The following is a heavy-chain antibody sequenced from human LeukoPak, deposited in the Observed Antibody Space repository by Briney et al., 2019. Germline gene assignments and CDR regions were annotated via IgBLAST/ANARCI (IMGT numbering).Heavy chain of an antibody. V-gene: IGHV3-53*04. D-gene: IGHD2-2*01. Sequence: PGGSLRLSCAASGFTVSSNYMSWVRQAPGKGLEWVSVIYSGGSTYYADSVKGRFTISRHNSKNTLYLQMNSLRAEDTAVYYCASVSSTSSGFVDYYYGMDVWGQGTTVTVSS. J-gene: IGHJ6*02. CDR3: ASVSSTSSGFVDYYYGMDV. CDR2: IYSGGST. CDR1: GFTVSSNY.